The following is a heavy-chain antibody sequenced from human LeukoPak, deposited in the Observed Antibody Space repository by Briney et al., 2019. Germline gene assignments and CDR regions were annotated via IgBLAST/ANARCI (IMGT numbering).Heavy chain of an antibody. V-gene: IGHV3-21*04. CDR1: GFTFSSYS. D-gene: IGHD4/OR15-4a*01. J-gene: IGHJ4*02. Sequence: GGSLRHSCAASGFTFSSYSMNWVRQAPGKGLEWVSSISSSSSYIYYADSVKGRFTISRYNSKNSFYLHMNSLRAADTDVYYCARRAGAYSHPYDYWGQGTLVTVSS. CDR3: ARRAGAYSHPYDY. CDR2: ISSSSSYI.